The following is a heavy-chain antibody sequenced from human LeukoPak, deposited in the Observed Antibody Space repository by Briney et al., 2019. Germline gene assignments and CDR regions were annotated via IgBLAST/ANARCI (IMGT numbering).Heavy chain of an antibody. CDR2: ISSSSSYT. CDR1: GFTFSDYY. J-gene: IGHJ4*02. V-gene: IGHV3-11*03. D-gene: IGHD3-10*01. CDR3: ARFNGYYYGSGSRPYYFDY. Sequence: PGGSLRLSCAASGFTFSDYYMSWIRQAPGKGLEWISYISSSSSYTNYADSVKGGFTISRDNAKNSLYLQMNSLRAEDTVVYYCARFNGYYYGSGSRPYYFDYWGQGTLVTVSS.